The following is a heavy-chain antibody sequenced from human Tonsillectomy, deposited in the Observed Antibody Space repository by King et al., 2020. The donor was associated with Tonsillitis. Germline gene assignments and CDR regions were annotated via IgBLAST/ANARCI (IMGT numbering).Heavy chain of an antibody. V-gene: IGHV3-30-3*01. J-gene: IGHJ4*02. CDR1: GFSFTNYA. Sequence: VQLVESGGGVVQPGRPLRLSCAASGFSFTNYAMHWVRQAPGKGLEWVAVISYDGSNKYYADSVKGRFTISRDNSKNTLYLQINGLRDEDTAVYYCAVVNSYSEFFDYWGQGTRLTVSS. CDR3: AVVNSYSEFFDY. D-gene: IGHD2-15*01. CDR2: ISYDGSNK.